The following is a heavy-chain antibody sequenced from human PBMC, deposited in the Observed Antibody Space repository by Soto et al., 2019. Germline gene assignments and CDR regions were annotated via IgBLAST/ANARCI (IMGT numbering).Heavy chain of an antibody. CDR2: ISAYNGNT. V-gene: IGHV1-18*01. D-gene: IGHD3-22*01. Sequence: ASVKVSCKASGYTFTSYGISWVRQAPGQGLEWMGWISAYNGNTNYALKLQGRVTMTPCTSTSSADMELRCLRPDDTAVYHRARDSSLDLLRWFGPRRQRTLFT. J-gene: IGHJ5*01. CDR1: GYTFTSYG. CDR3: ARDSSLDLLRWFGP.